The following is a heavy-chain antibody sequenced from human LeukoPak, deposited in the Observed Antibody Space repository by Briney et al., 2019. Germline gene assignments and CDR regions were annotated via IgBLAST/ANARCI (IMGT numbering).Heavy chain of an antibody. CDR2: FSGRT. J-gene: IGHJ6*03. D-gene: IGHD1-1*01. Sequence: GGSLRLSCAASGFTFSSYAMSWVRQAPGKGLEWVSTFSGRTFYADSVKGRFTISRDNSKNTLYLQMSSLRAEDTAVYYCARVQSHSNGWNYYYYYYMDVWGKGTTVTVSS. CDR1: GFTFSSYA. V-gene: IGHV3-23*01. CDR3: ARVQSHSNGWNYYYYYYMDV.